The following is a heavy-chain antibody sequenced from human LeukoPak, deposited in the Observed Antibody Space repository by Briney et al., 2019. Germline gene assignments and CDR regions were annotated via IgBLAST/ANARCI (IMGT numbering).Heavy chain of an antibody. CDR3: ARDYWWNYDY. V-gene: IGHV3-30-3*01. Sequence: AGGSLRLSCAASGFTFSDYAMHWVRQVPGKGLEWVAVISKGGSDKYYPGSVRGRFTISRDNSKNTIYLQMDSLRAEDTAIYYCARDYWWNYDYWGQGTLVTVSS. D-gene: IGHD1-7*01. CDR2: ISKGGSDK. CDR1: GFTFSDYA. J-gene: IGHJ4*02.